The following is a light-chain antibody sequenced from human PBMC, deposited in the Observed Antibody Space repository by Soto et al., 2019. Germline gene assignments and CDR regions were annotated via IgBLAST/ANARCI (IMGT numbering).Light chain of an antibody. Sequence: QSVLTQPRSVSGSPGQSVTISCTGTSSDVGGYNYVSWYQQHPGKAPKLMIYDVSKRPSGVPDRFSGSKSGNTASLTISGLQAEDEADYYCATWDRSLSVGVFGGGTKLTVL. CDR2: DVS. V-gene: IGLV2-11*01. CDR3: ATWDRSLSVGV. J-gene: IGLJ2*01. CDR1: SSDVGGYNY.